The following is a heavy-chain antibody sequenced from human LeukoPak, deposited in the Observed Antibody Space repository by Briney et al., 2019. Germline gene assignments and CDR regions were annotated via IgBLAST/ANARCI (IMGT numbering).Heavy chain of an antibody. V-gene: IGHV3-23*01. J-gene: IGHJ4*02. D-gene: IGHD3-10*01. CDR1: GFTFSSYA. Sequence: GGSLRLSCAASGFTFSSYAMTWVRQAPGKGLEWVSSINNSGTDTYYEDSVKGRFTISRDNSKNTLFLHINSLSAEDTAVYYCAAAVNAGRAEHYWGQGTLVTVSS. CDR2: INNSGTDT. CDR3: AAAVNAGRAEHY.